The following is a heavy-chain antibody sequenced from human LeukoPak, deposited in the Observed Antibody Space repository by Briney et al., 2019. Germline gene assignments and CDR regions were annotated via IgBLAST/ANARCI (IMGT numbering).Heavy chain of an antibody. J-gene: IGHJ4*02. Sequence: GGSLRLSCAASGFTFSSSWMSWVRQAPGKGLEWVTNIKPDGSEKYYVDSVKGRFTISRDSAKNSLYLQMNSLRAEDTALYYCARDTVGVTDYWGQGTLVTVSS. CDR2: IKPDGSEK. D-gene: IGHD1-26*01. V-gene: IGHV3-7*01. CDR1: GFTFSSSW. CDR3: ARDTVGVTDY.